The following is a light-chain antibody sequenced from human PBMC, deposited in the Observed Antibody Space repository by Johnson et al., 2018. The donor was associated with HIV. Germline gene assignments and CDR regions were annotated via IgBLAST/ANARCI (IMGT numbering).Light chain of an antibody. J-gene: IGLJ1*01. V-gene: IGLV1-51*02. CDR3: ATGDRSLSAGGG. Sequence: QSVLTQPPSVSAAPGQKVTISCSGSSSNIGNNYVSWYRQLPGTAPKLLIYENTQRPSGIPDRFSGSKSGASATLGITGLQTGDEADYYCATGDRSLSAGGGFGTGTKVTVL. CDR1: SSNIGNNY. CDR2: ENT.